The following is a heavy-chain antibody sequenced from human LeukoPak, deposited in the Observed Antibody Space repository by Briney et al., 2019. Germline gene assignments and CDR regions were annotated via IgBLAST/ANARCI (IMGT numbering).Heavy chain of an antibody. CDR2: IYYSGNT. J-gene: IGHJ4*02. CDR3: ARATLGYCSGGSCYPDHFDY. V-gene: IGHV4-39*01. D-gene: IGHD2-15*01. CDR1: GASISTSYYY. Sequence: SETLSLTCTVSGASISTSYYYWGWIRQPPGKGLEWIGSIYYSGNTYYNPSLKSRVTISVDTSKNQFSLKLSSVTAADTAVYYCARATLGYCSGGSCYPDHFDYWGQGTLVTVSS.